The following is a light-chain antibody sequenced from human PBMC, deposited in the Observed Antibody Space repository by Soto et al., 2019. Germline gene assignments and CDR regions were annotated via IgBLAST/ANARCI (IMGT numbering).Light chain of an antibody. Sequence: IQLTQSPSSLSASVGDRVTITGRASQDSTKYLAWYQQKKGKAPNLLIYDASTLHSGVPSRFRGSGSGTDFTLTISGLQPEDFETYYCQQLSSYPSTFGGGTKVDI. CDR2: DAS. CDR3: QQLSSYPST. J-gene: IGKJ4*01. V-gene: IGKV1-9*01. CDR1: QDSTKY.